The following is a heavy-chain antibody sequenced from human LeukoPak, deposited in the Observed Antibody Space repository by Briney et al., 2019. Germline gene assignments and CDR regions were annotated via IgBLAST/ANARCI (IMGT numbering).Heavy chain of an antibody. Sequence: PSETLSLTCAVYGGSFSGYYWSWIRQPPGKGLEWIGEINHSGSTNYNPSLKSRVTISVDTSKNQFSLKLSSVTAADTAVYYCARHPYYYDSSGYTPHFDYWGQGTLVTVSS. J-gene: IGHJ4*02. D-gene: IGHD3-22*01. CDR3: ARHPYYYDSSGYTPHFDY. V-gene: IGHV4-34*01. CDR2: INHSGST. CDR1: GGSFSGYY.